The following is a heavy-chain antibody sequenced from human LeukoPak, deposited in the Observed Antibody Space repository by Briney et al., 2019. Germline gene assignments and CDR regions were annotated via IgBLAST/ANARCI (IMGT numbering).Heavy chain of an antibody. CDR2: ISGSGGST. CDR3: AKPSIAVADYYYYGMDV. CDR1: GFTFTSYA. V-gene: IGHV3-23*01. D-gene: IGHD6-19*01. J-gene: IGHJ6*02. Sequence: GGSLRPSFAASGFTFTSYAMSWFRKPPGKGLKWVSAISGSGGSTYYADSVKGRFTISRDNSKNTLYLQMNSLRAEDTAVYYCAKPSIAVADYYYYGMDVWGQGTTVTVSS.